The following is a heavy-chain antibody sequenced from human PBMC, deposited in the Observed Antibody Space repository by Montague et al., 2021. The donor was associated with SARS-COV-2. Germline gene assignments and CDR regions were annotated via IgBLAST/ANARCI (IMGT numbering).Heavy chain of an antibody. CDR3: AREISGPDYFDY. V-gene: IGHV4-59*01. Sequence: SETLSLTCTVSGGSISSNYWNWIRQPPGRGLEWIGYIYYSGSTNYNPSLESRVTISADTSKNHFSLKLRSVTAADTDVYYCAREISGPDYFDYWGQGTLVTVSS. J-gene: IGHJ4*02. CDR1: GGSISSNY. D-gene: IGHD3-10*01. CDR2: IYYSGST.